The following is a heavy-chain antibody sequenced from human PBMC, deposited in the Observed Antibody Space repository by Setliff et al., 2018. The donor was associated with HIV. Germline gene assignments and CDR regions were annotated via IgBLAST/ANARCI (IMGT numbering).Heavy chain of an antibody. CDR3: STDLPSSGFFPDY. CDR2: IKNRANGGTT. V-gene: IGHV3-15*01. D-gene: IGHD6-19*01. CDR1: GGSLSGYH. Sequence: NPSETLSLTCAVYGGSLSGYHWSWVRQAPGKGLEWVARIKNRANGGTTHYAAPVNGRFTISRDDSKNTLYLQMNSLKTEDTAVYYCSTDLPSSGFFPDYWGQGTLVTVSS. J-gene: IGHJ4*02.